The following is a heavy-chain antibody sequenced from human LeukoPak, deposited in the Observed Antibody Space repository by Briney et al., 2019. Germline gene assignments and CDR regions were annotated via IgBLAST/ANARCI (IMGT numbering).Heavy chain of an antibody. V-gene: IGHV1-18*01. Sequence: ASVKVSCKASGYTFTSYGISWVRQAPGQGLEWMGWISAYNGNTNYAQKLQGRVTMTTDTSTSTAYMELRSLRSDDTAVYYCAAARLRSHPTTVFSSSAFDIWGQGTMVTVS. CDR2: ISAYNGNT. D-gene: IGHD6-6*01. CDR1: GYTFTSYG. J-gene: IGHJ3*02. CDR3: AAARLRSHPTTVFSSSAFDI.